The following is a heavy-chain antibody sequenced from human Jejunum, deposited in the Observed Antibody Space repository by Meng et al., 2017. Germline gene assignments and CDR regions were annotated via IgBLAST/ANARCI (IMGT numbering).Heavy chain of an antibody. CDR3: ARDKAGDEDFDS. CDR1: GFTFSYYE. J-gene: IGHJ4*02. V-gene: IGHV3-48*03. CDR2: ITDSGGSA. Sequence: GESLKISCAASGFTFSYYEMNWVRQAPGMGLEWVSFITDSGGSASYADSVKGRFTVSRDNAKNSLYLQMTSLRVEDTGVYYCARDKAGDEDFDSWGQGTLVTV.